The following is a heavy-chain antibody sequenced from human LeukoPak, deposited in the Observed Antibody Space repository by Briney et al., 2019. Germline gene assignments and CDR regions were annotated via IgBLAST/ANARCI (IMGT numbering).Heavy chain of an antibody. CDR1: GYTFKNYD. Sequence: GASVKVSCKASGYTFKNYDINWVRQATGQGLEWMGWMNPNSGNTGFAQKFQDRVSMTRDTPINTAYMELTSLRSGDTAVYYCARATPGGLHGYSFDYWGQGTVVTVYS. D-gene: IGHD5-24*01. J-gene: IGHJ4*02. CDR3: ARATPGGLHGYSFDY. CDR2: MNPNSGNT. V-gene: IGHV1-8*02.